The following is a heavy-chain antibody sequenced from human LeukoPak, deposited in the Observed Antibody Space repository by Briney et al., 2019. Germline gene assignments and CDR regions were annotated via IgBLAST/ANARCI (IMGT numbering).Heavy chain of an antibody. CDR2: IYTSGST. V-gene: IGHV4-4*07. Sequence: SETLSLTCTVSGGSISSYYWSWLRQPTGKGLEWLGRIYTSGSTNYNPSLKSRVTMSVDTSKNQFSLKLSSVTAADTAVYYCATHQYGVVPYWGQGTLVTVSS. D-gene: IGHD2-21*01. CDR3: ATHQYGVVPY. J-gene: IGHJ4*02. CDR1: GGSISSYY.